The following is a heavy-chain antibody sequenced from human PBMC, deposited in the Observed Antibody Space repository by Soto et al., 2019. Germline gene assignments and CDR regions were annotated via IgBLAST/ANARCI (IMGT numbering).Heavy chain of an antibody. V-gene: IGHV3-23*01. CDR3: MTAGSGSYFDY. D-gene: IGHD1-26*01. J-gene: IGHJ4*02. CDR2: ISDNGGST. Sequence: EVQLLESGGGWIQHGGSLRLSCTASGFTFSSYAMNWVRQAPGKGLEWVSVISDNGGSTYYADSVKGRFSISRDSSKSMLYLQMNSLRAENMGVQYCMTAGSGSYFDYWGQGTLVTVSS. CDR1: GFTFSSYA.